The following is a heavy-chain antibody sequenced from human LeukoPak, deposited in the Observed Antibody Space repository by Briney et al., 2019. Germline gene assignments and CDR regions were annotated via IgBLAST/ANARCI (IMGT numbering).Heavy chain of an antibody. CDR3: XXXXXXXXXXXXXXXXXDV. Sequence: FXXXXYGXHWVRQAPGXGLXWVAFIRYDGSNKYYADSVKGRFTISRDNSKNTLYLQMNSLRPEDTAVYYXXXXXXXXXXXXXXXXXXDVWGTXTXVTVSS. V-gene: IGHV3-30*02. CDR2: IRYDGSNK. CDR1: FXXXXYG. J-gene: IGHJ6*03.